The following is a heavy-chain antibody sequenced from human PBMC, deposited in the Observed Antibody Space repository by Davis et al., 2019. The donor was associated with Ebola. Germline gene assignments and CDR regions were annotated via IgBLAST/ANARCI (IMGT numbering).Heavy chain of an antibody. CDR1: GGSISSGGYY. CDR2: IYYSGST. D-gene: IGHD5-12*01. Sequence: MPSETLSLTCTVSGGSISSGGYYWSWIRQHPGKGLEWIGYIYYSGSTNYNPSLKSRVTISVDTSKNQFSLKLSSVTAADTAVYYCARAVGYGIDYWGQGTLVTVSS. V-gene: IGHV4-61*08. CDR3: ARAVGYGIDY. J-gene: IGHJ4*02.